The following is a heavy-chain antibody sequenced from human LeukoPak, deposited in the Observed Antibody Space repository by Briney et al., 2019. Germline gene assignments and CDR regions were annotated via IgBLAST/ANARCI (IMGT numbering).Heavy chain of an antibody. Sequence: SETLSLTCTVSGGSISSYYWSWIRQPPGKGLEWIGYIYYSGSTNYNPSLKSRVTISVDTSKNQFSLKLSSVTAADTAVYYCARVSSQLVKNWFEPWGQGTLVTVSS. D-gene: IGHD6-13*01. V-gene: IGHV4-59*08. CDR3: ARVSSQLVKNWFEP. CDR1: GGSISSYY. CDR2: IYYSGST. J-gene: IGHJ5*02.